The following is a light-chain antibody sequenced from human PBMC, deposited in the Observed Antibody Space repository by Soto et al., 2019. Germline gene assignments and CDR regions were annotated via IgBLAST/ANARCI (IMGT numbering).Light chain of an antibody. Sequence: QSALTQPRSVSGSPGQSVTISCTGTSNDVGAYNYVSWYQQYPGKAPKLMIYGVTNRPSGVSNRFSGSKTGNTASLTISGLQAEDEADYYCFSHRGGDSHVFGTGTKLTVL. CDR3: FSHRGGDSHV. J-gene: IGLJ1*01. CDR1: SNDVGAYNY. V-gene: IGLV2-11*01. CDR2: GVT.